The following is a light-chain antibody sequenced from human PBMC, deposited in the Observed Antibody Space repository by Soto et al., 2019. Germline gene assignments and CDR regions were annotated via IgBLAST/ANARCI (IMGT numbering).Light chain of an antibody. J-gene: IGLJ1*01. V-gene: IGLV2-14*03. CDR1: SSDLGGYNY. Sequence: QSVLTQPASVSGSPGQSITISCTGTSSDLGGYNYVSWYQQHPGTAPKLLMFEVSNRPSGVSGRFSGSKSGNTASLTISGLKSQQEPDYYSTSYSSNNILSYVFGTGTKGTVL. CDR2: EVS. CDR3: TSYSSNNILSYV.